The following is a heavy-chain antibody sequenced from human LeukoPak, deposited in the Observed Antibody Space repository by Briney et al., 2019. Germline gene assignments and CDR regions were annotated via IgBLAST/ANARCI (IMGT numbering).Heavy chain of an antibody. Sequence: PGGSLRLPCAASGFTFSSYGMHWVRQAPGKGLEWVALIWNDGSRKYYADSVEGRFTLSRDNSKNTLYLQMSSLRAEDTGVYYCARDAGMPVAGPDYCDYWGQGTLVTVSS. CDR3: ARDAGMPVAGPDYCDY. J-gene: IGHJ4*02. CDR1: GFTFSSYG. CDR2: IWNDGSRK. V-gene: IGHV3-33*01. D-gene: IGHD6-19*01.